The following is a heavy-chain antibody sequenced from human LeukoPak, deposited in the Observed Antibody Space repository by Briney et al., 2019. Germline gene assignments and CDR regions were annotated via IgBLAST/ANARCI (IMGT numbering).Heavy chain of an antibody. V-gene: IGHV3-30*04. CDR1: GFTFSSYA. D-gene: IGHD5-18*01. Sequence: GGSLRLSRAASGFTFSSYAMHWVRQAPGKGLGGVAVISYDGSNKYYADSVKGRFTISRDNSKNTLYLQMNSLRAEDTAVYYCAREPIQLWLQGLGYWGQGTLVTVSS. CDR2: ISYDGSNK. J-gene: IGHJ4*02. CDR3: AREPIQLWLQGLGY.